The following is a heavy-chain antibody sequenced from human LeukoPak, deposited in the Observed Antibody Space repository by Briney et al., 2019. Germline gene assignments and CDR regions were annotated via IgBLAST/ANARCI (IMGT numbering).Heavy chain of an antibody. J-gene: IGHJ4*02. Sequence: GESLKISCKGSGYSFTSYCIGWVRQMPGKGLEWMGIIYPGDSDTRYNPSFQGQVTISADNYISTAYLQWSSLKASDTAMYYCARQAYGDYDAFDYWGQGTLVTVSS. CDR3: ARQAYGDYDAFDY. V-gene: IGHV5-51*01. D-gene: IGHD4-17*01. CDR2: IYPGDSDT. CDR1: GYSFTSYC.